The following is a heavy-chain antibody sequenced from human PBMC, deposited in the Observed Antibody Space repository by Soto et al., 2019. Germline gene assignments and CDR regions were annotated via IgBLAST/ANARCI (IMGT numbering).Heavy chain of an antibody. J-gene: IGHJ6*02. CDR2: IIPIFGTA. Sequence: SVKVSCKASGGTFSSYAISWVRQAPGQGLEWMGGIIPIFGTANYAQKFQGRVTITADESTGTAYMELSSLRSDDTAVYYCARGVMITFGGVIVDYYGMDVWGQGTTVTVSS. CDR3: ARGVMITFGGVIVDYYGMDV. CDR1: GGTFSSYA. V-gene: IGHV1-69*13. D-gene: IGHD3-16*02.